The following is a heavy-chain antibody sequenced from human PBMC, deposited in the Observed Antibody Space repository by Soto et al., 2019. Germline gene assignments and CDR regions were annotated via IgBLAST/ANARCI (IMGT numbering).Heavy chain of an antibody. CDR3: TTGGYVDYSGGFDY. CDR2: IKSKTDGGTT. Sequence: EVQLVESGGGLVKPGGSLRLSCAASGFTFSNAWMSWVRQAPGKGLEWVGRIKSKTDGGTTDYAAPVKGRFTISRDDSKNTLDLQMHSLKTEDTAVYYCTTGGYVDYSGGFDYWGQGTLVTASS. J-gene: IGHJ4*02. CDR1: GFTFSNAW. V-gene: IGHV3-15*01. D-gene: IGHD4-17*01.